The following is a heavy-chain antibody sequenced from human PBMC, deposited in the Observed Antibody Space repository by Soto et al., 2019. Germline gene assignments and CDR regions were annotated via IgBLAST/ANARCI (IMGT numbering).Heavy chain of an antibody. CDR2: IRSEAYGATT. Sequence: GSLRLSCAGSGFTFSNAWMGWVRQAPGKGLEWVGFIRSEAYGATTEYAASVKGRFTISRDDSKGIAYLQMNSLKTEDTAVYYCTRGTTFGVVIMDPSYGMDVWGQGTAVTVSS. V-gene: IGHV3-49*04. CDR1: GFTFSNAW. CDR3: TRGTTFGVVIMDPSYGMDV. D-gene: IGHD3-3*01. J-gene: IGHJ6*02.